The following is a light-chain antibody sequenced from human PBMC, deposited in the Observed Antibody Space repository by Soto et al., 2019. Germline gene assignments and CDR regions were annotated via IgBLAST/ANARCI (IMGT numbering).Light chain of an antibody. CDR1: QSISSW. CDR2: KAS. CDR3: QQYNSLWT. J-gene: IGKJ1*01. V-gene: IGKV1-5*03. Sequence: DIQMTQSPSTLSASVGDRVTITCRASQSISSWLAWYQQKPGKAPKLLIYKASSLESGVPSRFSGSGSGTEFTLTISSLQPDDFATYYCQQYNSLWTFGQGTMV.